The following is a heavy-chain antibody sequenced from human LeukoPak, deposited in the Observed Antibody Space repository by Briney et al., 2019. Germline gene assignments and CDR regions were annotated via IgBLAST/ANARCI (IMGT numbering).Heavy chain of an antibody. Sequence: GESLKIPCKVSGYIFTSYLIGWPRQIPGKGLEWMGIIYTGDSDTRYSPSFQGQVTISADKSISTAYLPWSSLKASDTAMYYCARRDDCGKHFDYWGQGTLVTVSS. CDR3: ARRDDCGKHFDY. J-gene: IGHJ4*02. CDR2: IYTGDSDT. CDR1: GYIFTSYL. D-gene: IGHD4-23*01. V-gene: IGHV5-51*01.